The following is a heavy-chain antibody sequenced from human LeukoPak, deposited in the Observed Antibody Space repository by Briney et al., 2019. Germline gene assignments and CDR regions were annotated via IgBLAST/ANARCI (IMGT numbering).Heavy chain of an antibody. V-gene: IGHV3-7*01. CDR3: ARAIYGSGSFYYYYYMDV. J-gene: IGHJ6*03. Sequence: PGGSLRLSCAASGFTFSSYWMSWVRQAPGKGVEWVANIKQDGSEKCYVDSVKGRFTISRDNAKNSLYLQMNSLRAEDTAVYYCARAIYGSGSFYYYYYMDVWGKGTTVTVSS. CDR2: IKQDGSEK. CDR1: GFTFSSYW. D-gene: IGHD3-10*01.